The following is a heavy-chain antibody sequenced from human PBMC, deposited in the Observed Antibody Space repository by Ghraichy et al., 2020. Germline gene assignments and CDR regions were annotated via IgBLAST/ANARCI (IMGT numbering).Heavy chain of an antibody. Sequence: SETLSLTCAVYGGAFSGYYWNWIRQPPGKGLEWIGEINDNGMTNYNASVRSRVTLSIDTTRKQVSLKLSSVTAADTAVYYCARGSFYGGSGNFQHWGQGTLVRVSS. J-gene: IGHJ1*01. V-gene: IGHV4-34*01. CDR3: ARGSFYGGSGNFQH. CDR1: GGAFSGYY. CDR2: INDNGMT. D-gene: IGHD4-23*01.